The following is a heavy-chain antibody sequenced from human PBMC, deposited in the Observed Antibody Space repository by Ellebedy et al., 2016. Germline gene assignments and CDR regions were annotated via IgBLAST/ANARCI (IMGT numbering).Heavy chain of an antibody. D-gene: IGHD3-10*01. CDR2: ISYDGRKQ. V-gene: IGHV3-30*03. CDR1: GFSFSSYI. Sequence: GESLKISXAASGFSFSSYIMYWVRQAPGKGLEWVALISYDGRKQHYTDSVKGRFTVSRDNSKNTLYLQMNSLRAEDTAVYYCARDQFGLDYWGQGTLVTVSS. CDR3: ARDQFGLDY. J-gene: IGHJ4*02.